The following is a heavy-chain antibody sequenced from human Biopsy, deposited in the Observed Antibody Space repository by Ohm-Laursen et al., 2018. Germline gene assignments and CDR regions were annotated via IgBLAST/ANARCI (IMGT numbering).Heavy chain of an antibody. V-gene: IGHV4-39*01. J-gene: IGHJ5*02. Sequence: GTLSLTCTVSGGSISNNNYYWGWIRQPPGKGLEWIGSIFYRGSTHYKPSLKSRVNISVDTPKNQFSLKLNSVTAADTAAYYCARDYDTSGYYYVSWGQGTLVTVSS. CDR1: GGSISNNNYY. CDR3: ARDYDTSGYYYVS. CDR2: IFYRGST. D-gene: IGHD3-22*01.